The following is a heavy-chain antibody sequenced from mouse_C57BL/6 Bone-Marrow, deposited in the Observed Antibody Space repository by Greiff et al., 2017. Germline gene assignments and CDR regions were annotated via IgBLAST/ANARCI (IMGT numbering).Heavy chain of an antibody. CDR3: TASHYYGRRAMDY. Sequence: VQLQQSGAELVRPGASVKLSCTASGFNIKDYYMHWVKQRPEQGLEWIGRIDPDDGDTEYAPKFQGKATLTVDTSSNTAYLQLSSLTSEDAAVYYCTASHYYGRRAMDYWGQGTSVTVSS. V-gene: IGHV14-1*01. CDR1: GFNIKDYY. D-gene: IGHD1-2*01. J-gene: IGHJ4*01. CDR2: IDPDDGDT.